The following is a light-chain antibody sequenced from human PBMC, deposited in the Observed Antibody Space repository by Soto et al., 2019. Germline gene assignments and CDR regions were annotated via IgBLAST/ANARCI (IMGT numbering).Light chain of an antibody. J-gene: IGKJ1*01. CDR2: DAS. CDR1: QSISSW. CDR3: QQYNSYWT. V-gene: IGKV1-5*01. Sequence: DIQINQCPSTLSASVGDRVTITCRASQSISSWLAWYQQKPVKAPKLLIYDASSLESGVPSRFSGSGSGTEFTLTISSLQPDDFATYYCQQYNSYWTFGQGTKVDIK.